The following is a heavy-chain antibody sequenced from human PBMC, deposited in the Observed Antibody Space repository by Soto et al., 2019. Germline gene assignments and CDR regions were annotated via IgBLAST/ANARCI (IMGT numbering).Heavy chain of an antibody. CDR2: ISTYKGNT. CDR1: GYTFTSYG. CDR3: APRSPAFDY. J-gene: IGHJ4*01. Sequence: GPGVKKPGASVKVSCKTSGYTFTSYGISWVRQAPGQGLEWMGWISTYKGNTNYAQKFQGRVTMTTDTSTSTAYMELRSLRSDDTAVYYCAPRSPAFDYGGQEPWSPSPQ. V-gene: IGHV1-18*01.